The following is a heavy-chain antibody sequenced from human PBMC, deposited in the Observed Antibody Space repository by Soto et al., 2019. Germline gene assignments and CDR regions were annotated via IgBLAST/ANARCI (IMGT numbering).Heavy chain of an antibody. CDR1: GASIITHKW. D-gene: IGHD1-26*01. Sequence: QVQLQESGPGLVKPSGTLSLTCGVSGASIITHKWWSWVRQAPEKGLEWIGQIYDSGSAYYNPSLESRVTMSVDKSKNEFSLNLASVTAADTAVYYCARGGWGSSPVGEAFDIWGQGTMVTISS. J-gene: IGHJ3*02. V-gene: IGHV4-4*02. CDR3: ARGGWGSSPVGEAFDI. CDR2: IYDSGSA.